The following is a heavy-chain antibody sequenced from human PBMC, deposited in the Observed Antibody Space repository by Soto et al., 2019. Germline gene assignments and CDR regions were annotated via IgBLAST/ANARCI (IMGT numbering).Heavy chain of an antibody. J-gene: IGHJ4*02. CDR3: ARGSYDSSGYYRWYFDY. Sequence: GGSLRLSCAASGFTFSSYSMNWVRQAPGKGLEWVSSISSSSSYIYYADSVKGRFTISRDNAKNSLYLQMNSLRAEDTAVYYCARGSYDSSGYYRWYFDYWGQGTLVTVSS. CDR2: ISSSSSYI. V-gene: IGHV3-21*01. D-gene: IGHD3-22*01. CDR1: GFTFSSYS.